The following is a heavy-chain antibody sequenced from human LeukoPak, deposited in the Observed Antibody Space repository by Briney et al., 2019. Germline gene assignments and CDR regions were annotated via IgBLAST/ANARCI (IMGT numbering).Heavy chain of an antibody. V-gene: IGHV6-1*01. D-gene: IGHD4-23*01. CDR2: TFCRSQCYN. CDR1: GDSVSSNSAA. Sequence: SQTLSLTCAISGDSVSSNSAAWNWIRQSPSRGLEWLGRTFCRSQCYNDYAVSVKSRIIINPDTSKNQLSLQLNSVTPEDTAVYYCARAGDYGINSLPDWGQGTLVTVSS. J-gene: IGHJ4*02. CDR3: ARAGDYGINSLPD.